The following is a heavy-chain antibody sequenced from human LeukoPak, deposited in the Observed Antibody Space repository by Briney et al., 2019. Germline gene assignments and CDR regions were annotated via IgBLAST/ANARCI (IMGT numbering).Heavy chain of an antibody. J-gene: IGHJ6*02. V-gene: IGHV3-33*01. CDR3: ARGGGLDV. D-gene: IGHD3-16*01. Sequence: QPGGSLRLSCAASGFTFASYDMHWVCQAPGKGLEWVALIWFDGSNTYYADSVRGRFTISRDNSKNTLYLQMTSLRAEDTAVYFCARGGGLDVWGQGATVTVSS. CDR1: GFTFASYD. CDR2: IWFDGSNT.